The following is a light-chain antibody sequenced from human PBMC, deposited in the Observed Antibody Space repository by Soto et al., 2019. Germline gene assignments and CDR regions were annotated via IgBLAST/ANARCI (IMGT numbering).Light chain of an antibody. CDR2: DAS. CDR3: QQRSNWPLLT. CDR1: QSVSNNY. J-gene: IGKJ4*01. Sequence: EIVVTQSPATQSLSPGDRATLSCGASQSVSNNYLAWYQQKPGQAPRLLIYDASNRATGIPARFSGSGSGTDFTHTISSLEPEDFAVYYCQQRSNWPLLTFGGGTKVDIK. V-gene: IGKV3-11*01.